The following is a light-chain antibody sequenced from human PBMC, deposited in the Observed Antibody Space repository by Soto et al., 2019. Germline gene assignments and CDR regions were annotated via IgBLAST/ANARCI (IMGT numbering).Light chain of an antibody. V-gene: IGLV2-14*01. J-gene: IGLJ1*01. CDR1: SSDVGTYDD. CDR2: EVT. Sequence: QSALTQPASVSASPGQSITISCTGTSSDVGTYDDVSWYRQHPGKAPRLLIYEVTNRPSGVPNRFSGSKSGDTASLTISGLQAEDEGDYYCSSYTIGSTYVFGSGTKVTVL. CDR3: SSYTIGSTYV.